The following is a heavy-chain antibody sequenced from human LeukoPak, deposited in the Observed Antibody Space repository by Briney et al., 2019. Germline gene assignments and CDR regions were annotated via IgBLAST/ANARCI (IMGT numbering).Heavy chain of an antibody. CDR3: ARGRNSYYYGSGKKNWFDP. J-gene: IGHJ5*02. CDR2: MNPNSGNT. Sequence: GASVKVSCKASGYTFTSYDINWVRQATGQGLEWMGWMNPNSGNTGYAQKFQGRVTMTRNTSISTAYMELSSLRSEDTAVYYCARGRNSYYYGSGKKNWFDPWGQGTLVTVSS. CDR1: GYTFTSYD. D-gene: IGHD3-10*01. V-gene: IGHV1-8*01.